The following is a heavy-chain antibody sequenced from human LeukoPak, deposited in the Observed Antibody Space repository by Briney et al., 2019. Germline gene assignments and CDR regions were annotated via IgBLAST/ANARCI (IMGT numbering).Heavy chain of an antibody. D-gene: IGHD2-15*01. CDR1: GGSVSGDPYY. V-gene: IGHV4-61*01. CDR3: ARYCTGANCYSSRGAFGI. CDR2: ISYSGNI. J-gene: IGHJ3*02. Sequence: SETLSLTCTVSGGSVSGDPYYWSWIRQPPGKGPEWIGHISYSGNINSNPSLRSRVTASVDTSKNQFSLKLSSVTAADTAVYYCARYCTGANCYSSRGAFGIWGRGTMVTVSS.